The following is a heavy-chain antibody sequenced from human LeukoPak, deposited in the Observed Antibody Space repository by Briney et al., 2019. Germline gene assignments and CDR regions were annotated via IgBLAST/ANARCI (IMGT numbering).Heavy chain of an antibody. CDR1: GFTFDDYA. J-gene: IGHJ4*02. CDR2: ISSSGSTI. D-gene: IGHD3-10*01. Sequence: PGGSLRLSCAASGFTFDDYAMHWVRQAPGKGLEWVSYISSSGSTIYYADSVKGRFTISRDNAKNSLYLQMNSLRAEDTAVYYCAMGFSWFGESTSGGQGTLVTVSS. CDR3: AMGFSWFGESTS. V-gene: IGHV3-48*03.